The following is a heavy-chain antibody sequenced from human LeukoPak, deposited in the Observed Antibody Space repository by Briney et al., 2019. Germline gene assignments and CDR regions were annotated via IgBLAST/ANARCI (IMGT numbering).Heavy chain of an antibody. CDR3: ARSPHILTGENFDY. J-gene: IGHJ4*02. Sequence: ASVKVSCKASGYVFTGYFMYWVRQAPGQGLEWMGRINPNSGGANYSQKFQGRVTMTRDTSISTAYMHLSRLRSADTAVYYCARSPHILTGENFDYWGQGTLLTVSS. CDR2: INPNSGGA. CDR1: GYVFTGYF. D-gene: IGHD3-9*01. V-gene: IGHV1-2*06.